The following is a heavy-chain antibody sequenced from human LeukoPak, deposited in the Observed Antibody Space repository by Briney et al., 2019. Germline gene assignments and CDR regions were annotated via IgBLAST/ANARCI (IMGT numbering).Heavy chain of an antibody. V-gene: IGHV3-66*01. J-gene: IGHJ4*02. CDR1: GFTVSSNY. Sequence: GGSLRLSCAASGFTVSSNYMSWVRQAPGKGLEWVSVIHAGGRTFYADSVKGGFTISRDNSKNTLYLQINSLRAEDTAVYYCARDLYLGRWAYWGQGTLVTVSS. CDR2: IHAGGRT. CDR3: ARDLYLGRWAY. D-gene: IGHD4-23*01.